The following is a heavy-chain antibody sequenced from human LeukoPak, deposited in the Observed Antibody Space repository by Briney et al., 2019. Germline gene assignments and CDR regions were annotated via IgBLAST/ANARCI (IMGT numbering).Heavy chain of an antibody. Sequence: GGSLRLSCAASGFTFSDYYMSWIRQAPGEGLEWVSYISSSGSTIYYADSVKGRFTISRDNAKNSLYLQMNSLRAEDTAVYYCAKASAMIVVVSKYFDYWGQGTLVTVSS. J-gene: IGHJ4*02. D-gene: IGHD3-22*01. V-gene: IGHV3-11*01. CDR3: AKASAMIVVVSKYFDY. CDR2: ISSSGSTI. CDR1: GFTFSDYY.